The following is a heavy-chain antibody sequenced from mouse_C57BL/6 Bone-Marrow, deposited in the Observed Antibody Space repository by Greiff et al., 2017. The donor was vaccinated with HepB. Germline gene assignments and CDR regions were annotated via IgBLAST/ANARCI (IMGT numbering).Heavy chain of an antibody. J-gene: IGHJ2*01. CDR3: ARVDWPFDY. CDR2: INPSTGGT. V-gene: IGHV1-42*01. D-gene: IGHD4-1*01. CDR1: GYSFTGYY. Sequence: VQLKQSGPELVKPGASVKISCKASGYSFTGYYMNWVKQSPEKSLEWIGEINPSTGGTTYNQKFKAKATLTVDKSSSTAYMQLKSLTSEDSAVYYCARVDWPFDYWGQGTTLTVSS.